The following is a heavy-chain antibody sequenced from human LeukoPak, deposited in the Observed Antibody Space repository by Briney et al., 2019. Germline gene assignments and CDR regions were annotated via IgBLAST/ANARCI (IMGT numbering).Heavy chain of an antibody. CDR1: GGTFSSYT. D-gene: IGHD2-2*02. CDR2: IIPILGIA. J-gene: IGHJ6*03. CDR3: ARDGSGCSSTSSYIGFPYTPYYMDV. V-gene: IGHV1-69*04. Sequence: ASVKVSCKASGGTFSSYTISWVRQAPGQELEWMGRIIPILGIANYAQKFHGRVTITADKSTRTPYMELSGLRSEYTAAYYCARDGSGCSSTSSYIGFPYTPYYMDVGGKGTTVTVSS.